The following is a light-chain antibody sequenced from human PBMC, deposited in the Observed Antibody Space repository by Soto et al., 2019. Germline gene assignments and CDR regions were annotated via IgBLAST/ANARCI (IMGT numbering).Light chain of an antibody. CDR3: QQANLFPLT. Sequence: DVQMTQSPSSVSASVGDRVTITCRASQGISSWLAWYQQRPGEAPKVLIFAASSLQSGVPSRFSRSGSETDFTLTITSLQPEDSATYYCQQANLFPLTFGGGTKVEIK. CDR1: QGISSW. J-gene: IGKJ4*01. V-gene: IGKV1-12*01. CDR2: AAS.